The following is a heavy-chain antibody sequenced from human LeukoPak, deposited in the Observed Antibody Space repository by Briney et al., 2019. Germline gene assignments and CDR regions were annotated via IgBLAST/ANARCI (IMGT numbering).Heavy chain of an antibody. CDR3: ALSSSWYFDC. CDR2: INSDGSST. V-gene: IGHV3-74*01. CDR1: GFTFSDYV. J-gene: IGHJ4*02. D-gene: IGHD6-13*01. Sequence: GGSLRLSCAASGFTFSDYVMTWVRQAPGKGLVWVSRINSDGSSTSYADSVKGRFTISRDNAKNTLYLQMNSLRAEDTAVYYCALSSSWYFDCWGQGTLVTVSS.